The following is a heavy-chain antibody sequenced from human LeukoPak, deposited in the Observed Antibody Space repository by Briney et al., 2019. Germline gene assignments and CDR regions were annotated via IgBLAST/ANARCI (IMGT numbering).Heavy chain of an antibody. D-gene: IGHD5-12*01. CDR2: IYTSGST. V-gene: IGHV4-61*02. CDR1: GDSINSGSYY. J-gene: IGHJ4*02. CDR3: GVGSGYDDY. Sequence: SETLSLTCTVSGDSINSGSYYWSWIRQPAGEGLEWIGRIYTSGSTNYNPSLKSRVTISVDTSKNQFSLTLSSVTAADTAVYYCGVGSGYDDYWGQGTLVTVSS.